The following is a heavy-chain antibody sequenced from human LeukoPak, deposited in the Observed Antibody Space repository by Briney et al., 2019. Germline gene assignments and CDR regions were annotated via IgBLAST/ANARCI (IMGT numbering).Heavy chain of an antibody. CDR1: GGTFSSYT. Sequence: ASVKVSCKASGGTFSSYTISWVRQAPGQGLEWMGRIIPILGIANYAQKFQGRVTITADKSTSTAYMELSSLRSEDTAVYYCASPKGERPTTFDYWGQGTLVTVSS. CDR3: ASPKGERPTTFDY. D-gene: IGHD4-11*01. CDR2: IIPILGIA. V-gene: IGHV1-69*02. J-gene: IGHJ4*02.